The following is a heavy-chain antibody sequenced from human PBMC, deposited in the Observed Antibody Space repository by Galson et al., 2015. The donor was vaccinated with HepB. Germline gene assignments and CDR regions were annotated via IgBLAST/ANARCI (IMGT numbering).Heavy chain of an antibody. J-gene: IGHJ4*02. V-gene: IGHV3-48*01. CDR2: ISSSSDTI. Sequence: SLRLSCAASGFTFSTFSMNWVRQAPGKGLEWISYISSSSDTIYYADSVKGRFTISRDNAKVSVYLQMNSLRAEDTAVYYCARGGLPLFDYWGQGTLVTVSS. CDR1: GFTFSTFS. CDR3: ARGGLPLFDY.